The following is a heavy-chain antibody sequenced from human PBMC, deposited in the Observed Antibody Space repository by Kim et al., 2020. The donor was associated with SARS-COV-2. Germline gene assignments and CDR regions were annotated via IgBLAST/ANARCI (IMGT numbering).Heavy chain of an antibody. J-gene: IGHJ6*02. V-gene: IGHV1-3*01. Sequence: GRVTITRDTSASTAYMELSSLRSEDTAVYYCARARITMVRGVIGSDGMDVWGQGTTVTVSS. CDR3: ARARITMVRGVIGSDGMDV. D-gene: IGHD3-10*01.